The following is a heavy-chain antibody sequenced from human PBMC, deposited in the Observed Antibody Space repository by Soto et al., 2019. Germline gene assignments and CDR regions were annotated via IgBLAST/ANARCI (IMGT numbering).Heavy chain of an antibody. CDR3: AKVEKPMVTSHFDY. J-gene: IGHJ4*02. D-gene: IGHD5-18*01. V-gene: IGHV3-23*01. CDR1: GFTFSSYA. Sequence: GGSLSLSCAASGFTFSSYAMSWVRQAPGKGLEWVSAISGSGGSTYYADSVKGRFTISRDNSKNTLYLQMNSLRAEDTAVYYCAKVEKPMVTSHFDYWGQGTLVTVSS. CDR2: ISGSGGST.